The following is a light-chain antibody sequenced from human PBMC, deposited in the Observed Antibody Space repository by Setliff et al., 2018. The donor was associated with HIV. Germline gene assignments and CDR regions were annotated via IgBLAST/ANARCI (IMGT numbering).Light chain of an antibody. J-gene: IGKJ4*01. CDR3: QQYGNSPLT. CDR1: QSVSSSA. CDR2: DAS. Sequence: EIVLTQSPGTLSLSPGERATLSCRASQSVSSSALAWYQQKPGLAPRLLIYDASSRAIGIPGRFSGSGSGTDSTLTITKVEPEDFAVYYCQQYGNSPLTFGGGTKVDIK. V-gene: IGKV3D-20*01.